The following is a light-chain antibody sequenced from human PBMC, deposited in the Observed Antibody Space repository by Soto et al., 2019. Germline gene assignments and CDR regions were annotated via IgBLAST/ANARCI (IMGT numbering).Light chain of an antibody. CDR3: KPYGSSPLIT. CDR1: QSVSSGF. CDR2: GAS. V-gene: IGKV3-20*01. J-gene: IGKJ5*01. Sequence: EIGLTQSPVTLSLSPGERATLSCRASQSVSSGFSAWYQQKPRQAPRLLIYGASSRATGIPDRFSGSGSGTDFTLTISRLEPEDFAVYFCKPYGSSPLITFGQGTRLEIK.